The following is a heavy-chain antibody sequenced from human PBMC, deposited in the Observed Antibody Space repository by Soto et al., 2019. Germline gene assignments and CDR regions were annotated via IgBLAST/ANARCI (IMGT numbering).Heavy chain of an antibody. CDR1: GGTFSSYT. CDR3: ANARDYYDSSGYYYFWFDY. V-gene: IGHV1-69*02. CDR2: IIPILGIA. Sequence: SVKVSCKASGGTFSSYTISWVRQAPGQGLEWMGRIIPILGIANYAQKFQGRVTITADKSTSTAYMELSSLRSEDTAVYYCANARDYYDSSGYYYFWFDYWGQGTLVTVSS. J-gene: IGHJ4*02. D-gene: IGHD3-22*01.